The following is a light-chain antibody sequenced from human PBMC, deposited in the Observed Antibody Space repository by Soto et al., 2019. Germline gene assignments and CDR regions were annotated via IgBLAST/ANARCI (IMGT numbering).Light chain of an antibody. Sequence: IVLPQSPATLSLSPGERATLSCRASQSVGSSLAWYQQKPGQAPRLLIYDASNRATGIPARFSGSGSGTGFTLTISSLEPEDFAVYYCQQRRNWPTGITFGQGTRLEIK. CDR1: QSVGSS. V-gene: IGKV3-11*01. CDR3: QQRRNWPTGIT. CDR2: DAS. J-gene: IGKJ5*01.